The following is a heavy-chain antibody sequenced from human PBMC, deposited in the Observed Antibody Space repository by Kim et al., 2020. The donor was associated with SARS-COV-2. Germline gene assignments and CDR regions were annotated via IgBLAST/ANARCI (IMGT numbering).Heavy chain of an antibody. D-gene: IGHD3-10*01. Sequence: YVDYVKGRFTMSRDNAKNSMYLQMNSLRTEDAAIYYCEALGSDQVPGGIWGQGTLVTVSS. V-gene: IGHV3-48*03. CDR3: EALGSDQVPGGI. J-gene: IGHJ4*02.